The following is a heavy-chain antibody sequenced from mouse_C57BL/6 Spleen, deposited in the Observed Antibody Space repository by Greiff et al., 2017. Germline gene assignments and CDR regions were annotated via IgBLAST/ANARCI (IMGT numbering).Heavy chain of an antibody. Sequence: VQLQQSGAELVRPGASVTLSCKASGYTFTDYEMHWVKQEPVHGLEWIGAIDPETGGTAYNQKFKGKAILTADKSSSTAYMELRSLTSEDSAVYYCTRSKSRYFDVWGTGTTVTVSS. J-gene: IGHJ1*03. CDR2: IDPETGGT. CDR1: GYTFTDYE. V-gene: IGHV1-15*01. CDR3: TRSKSRYFDV.